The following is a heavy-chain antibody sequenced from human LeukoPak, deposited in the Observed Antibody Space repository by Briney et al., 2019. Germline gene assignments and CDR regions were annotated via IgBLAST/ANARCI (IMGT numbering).Heavy chain of an antibody. Sequence: GGSLRLSCAASGFTFRMYAMSCVRQAAGKGLEWVSVISADSTYTYNADSVKGRLAISRDNSKNTLYLQMNRLRAEDTALYYCAKHIGSGSGQDALDFWGQGTMVTVSS. V-gene: IGHV3-23*01. J-gene: IGHJ3*01. D-gene: IGHD3-3*01. CDR3: AKHIGSGSGQDALDF. CDR1: GFTFRMYA. CDR2: ISADSTYT.